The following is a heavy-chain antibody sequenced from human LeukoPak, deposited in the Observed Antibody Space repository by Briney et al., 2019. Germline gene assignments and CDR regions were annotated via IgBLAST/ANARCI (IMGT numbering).Heavy chain of an antibody. Sequence: PSETLSLTCAVLGGSFIDHSWGWIRQSPGKGLQWIGEINHSGGTNYNPSLESRVTISIDTSKNQFSLKLSSVTAADTAVYYCARGSRVMLSGYNWFDPWGQGTLVTVSS. V-gene: IGHV4-34*01. D-gene: IGHD3-16*01. CDR3: ARGSRVMLSGYNWFDP. CDR1: GGSFIDHS. CDR2: INHSGGT. J-gene: IGHJ5*02.